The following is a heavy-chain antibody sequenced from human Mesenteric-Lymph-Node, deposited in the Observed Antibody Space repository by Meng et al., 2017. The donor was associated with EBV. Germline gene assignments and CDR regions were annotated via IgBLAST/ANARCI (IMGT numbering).Heavy chain of an antibody. J-gene: IGHJ4*02. CDR3: SRESWRAFDY. CDR2: TYYRSKWYN. Sequence: QLHQPGTGLVKPSRTLPLTCAISGDSVSNTNVAWNWIRQSPSRGLEWLGRTYYRSKWYNEYAQSVKGRITINPDTSKSEFSLQLNSVTPDDTAVYYCSRESWRAFDYWGQGTLVTVSS. V-gene: IGHV6-1*01. CDR1: GDSVSNTNVA.